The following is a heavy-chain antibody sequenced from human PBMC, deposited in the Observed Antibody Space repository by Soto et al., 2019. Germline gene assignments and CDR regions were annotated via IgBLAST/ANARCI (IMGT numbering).Heavy chain of an antibody. J-gene: IGHJ3*02. CDR1: GFTFSDYY. CDR2: ISSSSSYT. Sequence: QVQLVESGGGLVKPGGSLRLSCAASGFTFSDYYMSWIRQAPGKGLEWVSYISSSSSYTNYADSVKGRFTISRDNAKNSLYLQMNSLRAEDTAVYYCARVWHSGYDSGPDAFDIWGQGTMVTVSS. CDR3: ARVWHSGYDSGPDAFDI. D-gene: IGHD5-12*01. V-gene: IGHV3-11*06.